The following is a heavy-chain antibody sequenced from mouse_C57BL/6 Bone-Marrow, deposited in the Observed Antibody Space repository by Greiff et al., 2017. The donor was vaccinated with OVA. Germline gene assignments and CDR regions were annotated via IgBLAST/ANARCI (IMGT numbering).Heavy chain of an antibody. CDR2: IYPGSGRT. CDR3: ARSGITTVEGDFAMDY. D-gene: IGHD1-1*01. J-gene: IGHJ4*01. Sequence: VQLQQPGAELVKPGASVKMSCKASGYTFTSYWITWVKQRPGQGLEWIGDIYPGSGRTNYNEKFKSKDTLTVDTSSSTAYMQLSSLTSEDSAVYYCARSGITTVEGDFAMDYWGQGTSVTGSS. CDR1: GYTFTSYW. V-gene: IGHV1-55*01.